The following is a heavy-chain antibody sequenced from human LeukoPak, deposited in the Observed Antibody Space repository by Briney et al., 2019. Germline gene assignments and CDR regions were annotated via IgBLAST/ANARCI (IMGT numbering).Heavy chain of an antibody. Sequence: NPSETLSLTCAVYGESFSGHYWTWIRQPPGRGLEWIGEINHSGSTTSNPSLNNRVTISVDTSKNQLSLKLTSVTAADTAVYYCARPRYGSGSLDSWGQGTLVTVSS. J-gene: IGHJ4*02. V-gene: IGHV4-34*01. D-gene: IGHD3-10*01. CDR1: GESFSGHY. CDR2: INHSGST. CDR3: ARPRYGSGSLDS.